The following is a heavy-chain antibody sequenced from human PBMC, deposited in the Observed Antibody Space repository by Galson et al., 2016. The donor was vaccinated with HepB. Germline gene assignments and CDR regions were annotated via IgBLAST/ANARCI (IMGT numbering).Heavy chain of an antibody. D-gene: IGHD1-1*01. V-gene: IGHV3-7*04. J-gene: IGHJ4*02. CDR1: GLTFSNFW. CDR2: INQDGTGK. Sequence: SLRLSCAASGLTFSNFWMTWVRQAPGKGLEWVANINQDGTGKHYLDSVRGRFTISRDNAKSSLFLQMNSLRAEDTAVYFCARAYQYTLDYWGQGTLVTVSS. CDR3: ARAYQYTLDY.